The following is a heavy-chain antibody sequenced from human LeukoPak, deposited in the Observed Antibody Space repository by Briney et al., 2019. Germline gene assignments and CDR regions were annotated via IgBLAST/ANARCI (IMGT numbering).Heavy chain of an antibody. Sequence: SETLSLTCTVSGGSISSYYWSWIRQPPGKGLEWIGNIYYSGSTNYNPSLKSRVTISVDTSKNQFSLKLSSVTAADTAVYYCARWALSGSTDFDYWGQGTLVTVSS. D-gene: IGHD2-8*02. CDR1: GGSISSYY. CDR3: ARWALSGSTDFDY. J-gene: IGHJ4*02. V-gene: IGHV4-59*01. CDR2: IYYSGST.